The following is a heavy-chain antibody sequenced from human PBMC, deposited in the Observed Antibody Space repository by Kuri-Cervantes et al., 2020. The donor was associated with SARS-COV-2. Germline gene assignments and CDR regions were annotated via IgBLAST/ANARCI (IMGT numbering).Heavy chain of an antibody. Sequence: ASVKVSCKASGYTFNNYGISWVRRAPGQGLEWMGWISAHNGNTNYAQKVRGRVTMTTDTSTNTAYMELRSLRSDDTAVYYCARDIYSPNCSSTSCPYYYYYYGMDVWGQGTTVTVSS. J-gene: IGHJ6*02. CDR2: ISAHNGNT. CDR3: ARDIYSPNCSSTSCPYYYYYYGMDV. V-gene: IGHV1-18*01. D-gene: IGHD2-2*01. CDR1: GYTFNNYG.